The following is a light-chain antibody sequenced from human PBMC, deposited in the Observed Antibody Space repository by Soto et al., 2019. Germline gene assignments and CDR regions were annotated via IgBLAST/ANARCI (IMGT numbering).Light chain of an antibody. CDR1: QSINIY. CDR2: AAS. Sequence: DIQMTQSPSSLSLSVGDRVAITCRASQSINIYLNWYQQKAGLAPKLLIYAASSLQSGVPSRFSGSGSGTEFTLTISSLQSEDFAVYNCQQYNKWPRTFGQGTKVDIK. CDR3: QQYNKWPRT. J-gene: IGKJ2*01. V-gene: IGKV1-39*01.